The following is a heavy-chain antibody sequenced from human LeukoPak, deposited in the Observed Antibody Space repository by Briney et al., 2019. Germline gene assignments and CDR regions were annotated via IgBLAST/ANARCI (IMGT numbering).Heavy chain of an antibody. Sequence: GGSLRLSCAASGFTVSSNYMSWVRQAPGKGLEWVSVIYSGGSTYYADSVKGRFTISRGNSKNTLYLQMNSLRAEDTAVYYCARDDYGGYFDYWGQGTLVTVSS. V-gene: IGHV3-53*01. CDR2: IYSGGST. CDR1: GFTVSSNY. CDR3: ARDDYGGYFDY. D-gene: IGHD4-23*01. J-gene: IGHJ4*02.